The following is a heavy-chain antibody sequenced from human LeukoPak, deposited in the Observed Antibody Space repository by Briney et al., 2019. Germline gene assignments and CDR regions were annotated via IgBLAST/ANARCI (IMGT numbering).Heavy chain of an antibody. J-gene: IGHJ5*02. CDR1: GFTFSTYG. D-gene: IGHD3-10*01. Sequence: PGGSLRLSCVASGFTFSTYGMSWVRQAPGKGLEWVAAVSSTGSGTYYPDSLKGRFIISRDNSQNTVFLQMNSLRPEDTAFYFCAKDGPLLWFGPTDAWGQGILGTVSS. CDR2: VSSTGSGT. V-gene: IGHV3-23*01. CDR3: AKDGPLLWFGPTDA.